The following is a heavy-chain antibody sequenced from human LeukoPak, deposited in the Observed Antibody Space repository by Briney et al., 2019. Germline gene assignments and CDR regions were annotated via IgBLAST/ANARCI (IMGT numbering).Heavy chain of an antibody. J-gene: IGHJ4*02. D-gene: IGHD4-23*01. Sequence: GESLKISCKASGYTFTNYWIGWVRQMPGKGLEWMGIIQPRDSDGRYSPSFRGRVTISADKSNNTADLQWSSLKASDTAIYYCARGLQTTVVTPFAYWGQGTLVTVSS. CDR3: ARGLQTTVVTPFAY. CDR2: IQPRDSDG. CDR1: GYTFTNYW. V-gene: IGHV5-51*01.